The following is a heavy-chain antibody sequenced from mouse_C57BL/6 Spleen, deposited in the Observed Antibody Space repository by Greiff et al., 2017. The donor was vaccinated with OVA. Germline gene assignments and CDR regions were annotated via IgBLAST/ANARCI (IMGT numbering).Heavy chain of an antibody. Sequence: QVQLKQPGAELVKPGASVKLSCKASGYTFTSYWMQWVKQRPGQGLEWIGEIDPSDSYTNYNQKFKGKATLTVDTSSSTAYMQLSSLTSEDSAVYYCARRSYGSSYRYAMDYWGQGTSVTVSS. D-gene: IGHD1-1*01. CDR3: ARRSYGSSYRYAMDY. CDR2: IDPSDSYT. CDR1: GYTFTSYW. J-gene: IGHJ4*01. V-gene: IGHV1-50*01.